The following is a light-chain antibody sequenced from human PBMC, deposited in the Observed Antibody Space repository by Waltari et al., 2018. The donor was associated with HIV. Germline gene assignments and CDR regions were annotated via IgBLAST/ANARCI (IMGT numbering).Light chain of an antibody. J-gene: IGKJ1*01. CDR1: QSVLYSSNNKNY. V-gene: IGKV4-1*01. CDR3: QQYYSTLRT. CDR2: WAS. Sequence: DIVMTQSPDSLAVSLGERATINCKSSQSVLYSSNNKNYLAWYQQKPGQPPKLLIYWASTRESGVPDRFSGSGFQTDFTLTISSLQAEDVAVYYCQQYYSTLRTFGQGTKVEIK.